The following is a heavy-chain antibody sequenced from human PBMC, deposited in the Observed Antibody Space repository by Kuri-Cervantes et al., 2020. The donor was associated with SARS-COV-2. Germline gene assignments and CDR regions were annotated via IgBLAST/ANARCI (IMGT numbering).Heavy chain of an antibody. CDR1: GFTFSSYW. V-gene: IGHV3-7*05. CDR3: ARDTRLGCSGTSCYSFFDY. CDR2: IKQDGSEK. Sequence: GESLKISCAASGFTFSSYWMSWVCQAPGKGLEWVANIKQDGSEKYYVDSVKGRFTISRDNAKNSLYLQMNSLRAEDTAVYYCARDTRLGCSGTSCYSFFDYWGQGTLVTVSS. J-gene: IGHJ4*02. D-gene: IGHD2-2*01.